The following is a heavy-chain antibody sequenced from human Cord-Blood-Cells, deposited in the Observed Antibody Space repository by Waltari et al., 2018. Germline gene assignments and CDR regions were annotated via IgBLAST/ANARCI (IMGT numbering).Heavy chain of an antibody. Sequence: QVQLVQSGAEVKKPGASVKVSCKVSGYTLTELSMHWVRQAPGKGLRWWGGFDPEDGETIYAQKFQGRVTMTEDTSTDTAYMELSSLRSEDTAVYYCATGSYDYIWGSYRYYYYYGMDVWGQGTTVTVSS. V-gene: IGHV1-24*01. CDR2: FDPEDGET. J-gene: IGHJ6*02. CDR3: ATGSYDYIWGSYRYYYYYGMDV. CDR1: GYTLTELS. D-gene: IGHD3-16*02.